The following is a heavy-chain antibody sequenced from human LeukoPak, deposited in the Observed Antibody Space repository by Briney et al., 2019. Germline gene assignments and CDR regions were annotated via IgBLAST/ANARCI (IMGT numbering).Heavy chain of an antibody. CDR2: IYYSGST. D-gene: IGHD3-10*01. CDR3: ARVGSGRAKPYYYYMDV. J-gene: IGHJ6*03. Sequence: SETLSLTCTVSGGSISSYYWSWIRQPPGKGLEWIGYIYYSGSTDYNPSLKSRVTISVDTSKNQFSLKLSSVTAADTAVYYCARVGSGRAKPYYYYMDVWGKGTTVTVSS. CDR1: GGSISSYY. V-gene: IGHV4-59*01.